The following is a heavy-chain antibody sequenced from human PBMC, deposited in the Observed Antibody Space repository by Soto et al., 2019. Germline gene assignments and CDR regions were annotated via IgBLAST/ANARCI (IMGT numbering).Heavy chain of an antibody. J-gene: IGHJ4*02. CDR2: ISSTGGST. Sequence: GGSLRLSCSASGFTFSSYAMHWVRQAPGKGLEYVSAISSTGGSTYHADSVKGRFAISRDNSKNTLYLQMNSLRAEDAAVYYCAKAPSSSWWPFDYWGQGTLVTVSS. D-gene: IGHD6-13*01. CDR3: AKAPSSSWWPFDY. V-gene: IGHV3-64*04. CDR1: GFTFSSYA.